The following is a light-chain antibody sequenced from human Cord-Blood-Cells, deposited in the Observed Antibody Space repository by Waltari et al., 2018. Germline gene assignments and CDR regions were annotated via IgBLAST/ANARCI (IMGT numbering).Light chain of an antibody. CDR3: QQSYSTPT. Sequence: DIQMTQSPSSLSASVGDRVTITCRASQSISGYLNWYQQKPGKAPKLLIYAASSLQSGVPSRFSGSGSGTDFTPTISSLQPEDFATYYCQQSYSTPTFGGGTKVEIK. CDR2: AAS. CDR1: QSISGY. V-gene: IGKV1-39*01. J-gene: IGKJ4*01.